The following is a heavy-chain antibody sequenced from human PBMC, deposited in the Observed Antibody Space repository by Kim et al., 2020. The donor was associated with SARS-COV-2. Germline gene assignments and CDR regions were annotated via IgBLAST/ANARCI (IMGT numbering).Heavy chain of an antibody. CDR3: ARDGVAAAGPYYYYYGMDV. J-gene: IGHJ6*02. V-gene: IGHV1-18*01. CDR1: GYTFTSYG. D-gene: IGHD6-13*01. Sequence: ASVKVSCKASGYTFTSYGISWVRQAPGQGLEWMGWISAYNGNTNYAQKLQGRVTMTTDTSTSTAYMELRSLRSDDTAVYYCARDGVAAAGPYYYYYGMDVWGQGTTVTVSS. CDR2: ISAYNGNT.